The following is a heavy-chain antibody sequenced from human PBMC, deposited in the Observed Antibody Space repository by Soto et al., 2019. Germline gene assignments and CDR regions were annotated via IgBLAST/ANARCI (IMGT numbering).Heavy chain of an antibody. V-gene: IGHV3-23*01. Sequence: GGSLRLSCAASQFAFSSHVMNWVRQAPGKGLEWVSGISAGGSSTYYADSVKGRFTISRDNSKNTLFLQMNTLRAEDTAVYYCAKGGDSSGYYYYYYGMDVWGQGTTVTVSS. CDR1: QFAFSSHV. CDR2: ISAGGSST. CDR3: AKGGDSSGYYYYYYGMDV. J-gene: IGHJ6*02. D-gene: IGHD3-22*01.